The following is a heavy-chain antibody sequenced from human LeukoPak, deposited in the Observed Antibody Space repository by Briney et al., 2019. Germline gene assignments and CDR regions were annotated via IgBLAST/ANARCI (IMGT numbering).Heavy chain of an antibody. CDR1: GYTFTGYY. D-gene: IGHD6-6*01. V-gene: IGHV1-2*02. CDR2: INPNSGGT. CDR3: ARGEAAPTYYYYYYMDV. Sequence: ASVKVSCKASGYTFTGYYMHWVRQAPGQGLEWMGWINPNSGGTNYAQKFQGRVTMTRDTSISTAYMELSRLRSDDTAVYYCARGEAAPTYYYYYYMDVWGKGTTVTVSS. J-gene: IGHJ6*03.